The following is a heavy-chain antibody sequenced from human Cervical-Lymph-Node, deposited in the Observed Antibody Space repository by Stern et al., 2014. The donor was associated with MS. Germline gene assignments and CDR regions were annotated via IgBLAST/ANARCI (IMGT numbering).Heavy chain of an antibody. D-gene: IGHD2-2*01. CDR3: ARGRCSSASCVDYYGMDV. CDR2: MNANSGNT. Sequence: VQLLESGAEVKKPGASVRVSCKASGYVFTSYEINWVRQASGQGLEWMGWMNANSGNTGYAQKFQGRVTMTRNTSIRTAYLELSSLRSEDTAVYYCARGRCSSASCVDYYGMDVWGQGTTVTVSS. V-gene: IGHV1-8*01. J-gene: IGHJ6*02. CDR1: GYVFTSYE.